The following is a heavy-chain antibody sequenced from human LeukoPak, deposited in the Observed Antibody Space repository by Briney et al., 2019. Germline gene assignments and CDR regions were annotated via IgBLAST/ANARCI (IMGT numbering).Heavy chain of an antibody. D-gene: IGHD3-10*01. J-gene: IGHJ4*02. Sequence: ASVKVSCKASGYTFTGYYMHWVRQAPGQGLQWMGRINPKSGDTNYAQNFQGRVTMTRDTSINTAHMELSRLRSDDTAVYFCARVDYYGSGSQGPYFDYWGQGTLVTVSS. V-gene: IGHV1-2*02. CDR3: ARVDYYGSGSQGPYFDY. CDR2: INPKSGDT. CDR1: GYTFTGYY.